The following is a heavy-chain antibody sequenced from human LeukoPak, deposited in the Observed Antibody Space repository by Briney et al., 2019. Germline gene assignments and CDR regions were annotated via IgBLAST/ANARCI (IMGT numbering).Heavy chain of an antibody. CDR2: IKQDGSER. CDR1: GFTFSNYW. V-gene: IGHV3-7*01. J-gene: IGHJ4*02. Sequence: PGGSLRLSCAASGFTFSNYWVTWVRQAPWKGLEWVANIKQDGSERYYADSVKGRFTISRDNAKNSVYLQMNSLRAEDTAVYYCVRDVFDYWGQGTLVTVSS. CDR3: VRDVFDY.